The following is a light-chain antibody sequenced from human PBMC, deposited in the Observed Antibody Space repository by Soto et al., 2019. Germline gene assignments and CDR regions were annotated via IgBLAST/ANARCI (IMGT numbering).Light chain of an antibody. CDR1: SSDVGAYNS. Sequence: QSALTQPASVSGSPGQSITISCTGTSSDVGAYNSVSWYQQHPGKAPKLMIYDVSNRPSGVSNRFSGSKSGNTASLTISGLQAEDEADYYFNSFTISSTHVVFGGGTKLTVL. J-gene: IGLJ2*01. CDR2: DVS. CDR3: NSFTISSTHVV. V-gene: IGLV2-14*01.